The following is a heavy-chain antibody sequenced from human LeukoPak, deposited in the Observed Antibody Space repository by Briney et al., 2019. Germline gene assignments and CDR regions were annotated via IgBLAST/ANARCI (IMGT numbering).Heavy chain of an antibody. CDR2: ISISGTTI. CDR3: ARDGSLYCTSSCCRSGYYYYGMDV. CDR1: GFTFSNYW. D-gene: IGHD2-2*01. Sequence: GGSLRLSCAASGFTFSNYWMSWVRQAPGKGLEWVSYISISGTTIYYADSVRGRFTISRDNAKNSLFLQMNSLRADDTAVYYCARDGSLYCTSSCCRSGYYYYGMDVWGQGTTVTVSS. J-gene: IGHJ6*02. V-gene: IGHV3-11*01.